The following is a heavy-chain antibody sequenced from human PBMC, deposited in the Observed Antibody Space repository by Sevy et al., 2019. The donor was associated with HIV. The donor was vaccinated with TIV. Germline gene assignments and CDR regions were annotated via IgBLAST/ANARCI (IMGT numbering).Heavy chain of an antibody. CDR1: GYNFTGDY. J-gene: IGHJ6*02. V-gene: IGHV1-2*06. Sequence: ASVKVSCKASGYNFTGDYLHWVRQAPGQGLEWMGRVYPNSGGTNYARKFQGRVTMTRDTSISTAYMELSRLRFDDTAVYYCARDGGGGTTNSGMDVWGQGTTVTVSS. D-gene: IGHD2-15*01. CDR2: VYPNSGGT. CDR3: ARDGGGGTTNSGMDV.